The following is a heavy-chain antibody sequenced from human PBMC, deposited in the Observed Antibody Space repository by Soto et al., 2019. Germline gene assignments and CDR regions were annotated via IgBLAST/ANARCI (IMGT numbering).Heavy chain of an antibody. CDR3: GKVLVGATGHTDSDS. V-gene: IGHV4-39*01. J-gene: IGHJ4*02. CDR2: IDYNGVT. CDR1: GGSIYRSGYY. D-gene: IGHD2-15*01. Sequence: SETLSLTCTVSGGSIYRSGYYWGWIRQPPGRGLEWIGNIDYNGVTYSNPSLKSRVTISRDTSKNQFSLKVTSVTAADTALYYCGKVLVGATGHTDSDSWGPGTLVTVSS.